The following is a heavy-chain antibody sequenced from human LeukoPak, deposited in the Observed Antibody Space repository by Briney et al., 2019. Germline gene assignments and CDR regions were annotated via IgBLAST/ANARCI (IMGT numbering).Heavy chain of an antibody. J-gene: IGHJ4*02. Sequence: GGSLRLSCAASGFTLSSNSMHWVRQAPGKGLVWVSRINTDGSTTTYADSVMGRFTISRDNAKNTLYLQMNSLRAEDTAVYYCARDEWGEWGQGALVTVSS. D-gene: IGHD1-26*01. CDR3: ARDEWGE. CDR1: GFTLSSNS. CDR2: INTDGSTT. V-gene: IGHV3-74*01.